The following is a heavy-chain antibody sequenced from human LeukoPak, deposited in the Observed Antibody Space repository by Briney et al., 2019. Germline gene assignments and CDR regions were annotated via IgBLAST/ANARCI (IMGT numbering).Heavy chain of an antibody. CDR3: ARVVSITARSTGY. Sequence: PGGSLRLSCAASGFTFSSYWMHWVRQAPGKGLVWVSRISKDGSRTDYADSVKGRFTISRDNAKNTLYLQMNSLRAEDTALYYCARVVSITARSTGYWGQGTLVTVSS. V-gene: IGHV3-74*01. CDR2: ISKDGSRT. CDR1: GFTFSSYW. D-gene: IGHD6-6*01. J-gene: IGHJ4*02.